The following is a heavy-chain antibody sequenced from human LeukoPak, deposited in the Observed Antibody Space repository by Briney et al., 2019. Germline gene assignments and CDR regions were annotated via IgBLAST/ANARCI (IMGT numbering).Heavy chain of an antibody. CDR1: GGSISSGGYY. CDR2: IYYSGST. D-gene: IGHD6-13*01. V-gene: IGHV4-31*03. CDR3: ARGDQRYSSSWNGPRYYFDY. J-gene: IGHJ4*02. Sequence: SQTLSLTCTVSGGSISSGGYYWSWIRQPPGKGLEWIGYIYYSGSTYYNSSLKSRVTISVDTSKNQFSLKLSSVTAADTAVYYCARGDQRYSSSWNGPRYYFDYWGQGTLVTVSS.